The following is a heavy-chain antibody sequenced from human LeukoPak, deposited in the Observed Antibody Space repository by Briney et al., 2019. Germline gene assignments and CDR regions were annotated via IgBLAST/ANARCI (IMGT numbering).Heavy chain of an antibody. CDR3: AGSSNLAYNWFDP. Sequence: SETLSLTCGVHGGSFSGYHWSWIRQPPGKGLEWIGEINHSGSTNYNSSLKSRVTISVDTSKNQFSLKLSSVTAADTAVYYCAGSSNLAYNWFDPWGQGTLVTVSS. D-gene: IGHD2-2*01. CDR2: INHSGST. J-gene: IGHJ5*02. CDR1: GGSFSGYH. V-gene: IGHV4-34*01.